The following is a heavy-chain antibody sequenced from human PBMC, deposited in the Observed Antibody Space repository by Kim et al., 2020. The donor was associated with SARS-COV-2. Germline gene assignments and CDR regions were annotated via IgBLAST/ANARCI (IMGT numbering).Heavy chain of an antibody. J-gene: IGHJ4*02. CDR2: ISYDGSNK. CDR1: GFTFSSYA. V-gene: IGHV3-30*04. CDR3: ARDQAFWGRGFGALY. D-gene: IGHD3-10*01. Sequence: GGSLRLSCAASGFTFSSYAMHWVRQAPGKGLEWVAVISYDGSNKYYADSVKGRFTISRDNSKNTLYLQMNSLRAEDTAVYYCARDQAFWGRGFGALYWGQGTLVTVSS.